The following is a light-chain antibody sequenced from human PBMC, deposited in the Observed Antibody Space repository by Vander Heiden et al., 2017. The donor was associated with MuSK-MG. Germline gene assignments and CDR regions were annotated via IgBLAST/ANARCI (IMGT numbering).Light chain of an antibody. J-gene: IGKJ4*01. Sequence: DIQLTQSPSFLSASVGDRVTITCRASQGINNYLAWYQQKPGKAPELLIHGASTLQSGVPSRFSGSGSGTEFTLTISSLRPEDFATYYCQQLNSYPLTCGGGTKVEIK. CDR1: QGINNY. CDR2: GAS. V-gene: IGKV1-9*01. CDR3: QQLNSYPLT.